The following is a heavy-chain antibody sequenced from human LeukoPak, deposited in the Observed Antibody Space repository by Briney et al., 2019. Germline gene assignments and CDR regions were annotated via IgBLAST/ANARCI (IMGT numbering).Heavy chain of an antibody. CDR1: GGSISSSNW. Sequence: PSETLSLTCAVSGGSISSSNWWSWVRQSPGKGLEWIGEIYQSGRTNYKPSLKSRVTISVDKCKNQLSLKLISVTAADTAVYYCARGDATGYPDYWGQGTLVTVSS. V-gene: IGHV4-4*02. J-gene: IGHJ4*02. CDR2: IYQSGRT. CDR3: ARGDATGYPDY. D-gene: IGHD3-9*01.